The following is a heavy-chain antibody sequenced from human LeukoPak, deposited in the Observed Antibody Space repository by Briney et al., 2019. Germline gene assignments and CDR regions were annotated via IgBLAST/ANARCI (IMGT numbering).Heavy chain of an antibody. V-gene: IGHV1-46*04. CDR2: INPSGGRT. D-gene: IGHD6-19*01. CDR1: GYTFTSYY. CDR3: ARAVAAWGYFDY. Sequence: ASVKFSCKASGYTFTSYYIHWVRQAPGQGLEWMGIINPSGGRTSYAQHLQGRVTMTRDTSTSTVYMELTSLRSEDTAVYYCARAVAAWGYFDYWGQGTLVTVSS. J-gene: IGHJ4*02.